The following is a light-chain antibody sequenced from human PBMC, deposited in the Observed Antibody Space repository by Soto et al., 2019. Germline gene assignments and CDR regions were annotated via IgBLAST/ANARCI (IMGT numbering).Light chain of an antibody. CDR2: GAS. Sequence: EIVMTQSPATLSVSPGERATLSCRASQSVSSNLAWFQQKPGQAPRLLINGASTRATGIPARFSGSGSDTEFTLTISSLQSEDFAVYYCQQYNNWLWTFGQGTKVDI. J-gene: IGKJ1*01. V-gene: IGKV3-15*01. CDR1: QSVSSN. CDR3: QQYNNWLWT.